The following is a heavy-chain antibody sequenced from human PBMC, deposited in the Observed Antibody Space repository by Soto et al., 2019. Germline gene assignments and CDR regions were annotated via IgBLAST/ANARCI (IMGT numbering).Heavy chain of an antibody. D-gene: IGHD4-4*01. V-gene: IGHV1-69*01. J-gene: IGHJ5*02. CDR3: AGAYDSTWYNWLDP. CDR1: GGNFSSNG. CDR2: IIPTFGTT. Sequence: QVQLVQSGAEVKKPGSSVKVSCKAPGGNFSSNGIRWVRQAPGQGLEFMGGIIPTFGTTNYAHKFRGRVTITADESTGTAYMELSSLRSDDTAVYYCAGAYDSTWYNWLDPWGQGTLVTVSS.